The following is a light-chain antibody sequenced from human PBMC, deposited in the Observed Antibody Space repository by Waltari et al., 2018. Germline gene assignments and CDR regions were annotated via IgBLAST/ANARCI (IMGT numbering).Light chain of an antibody. V-gene: IGLV1-44*01. CDR1: PSNIGRNV. Sequence: QSVLTQPPSASGTPGQRVTISCSGSPSNIGRNVSNWYQQFPGKAPKLLIYRSDQRPSGVPDRFSGSKSGTSASLAISGLQSEDEADYYCAAWDDSLHGHWVFGGGTKVTVL. CDR3: AAWDDSLHGHWV. J-gene: IGLJ3*02. CDR2: RSD.